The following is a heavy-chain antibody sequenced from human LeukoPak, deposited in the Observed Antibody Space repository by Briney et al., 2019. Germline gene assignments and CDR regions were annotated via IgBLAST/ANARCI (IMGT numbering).Heavy chain of an antibody. CDR2: IYSGGST. CDR1: GFTVSSNY. Sequence: PGGSLRLSCAGYGFTVSSNYMSWVRQAPGKGLEWVSIIYSGGSTYYADSVKGRFTISRDNSKSTLYLQMNSLRAEDTAVYYCARGLSSGWKYYYGMDVWGQGTTVTVSS. CDR3: ARGLSSGWKYYYGMDV. V-gene: IGHV3-66*02. D-gene: IGHD6-19*01. J-gene: IGHJ6*02.